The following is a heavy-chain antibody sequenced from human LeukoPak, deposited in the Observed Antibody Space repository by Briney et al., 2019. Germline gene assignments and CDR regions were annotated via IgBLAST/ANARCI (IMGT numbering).Heavy chain of an antibody. Sequence: PGGSLRLSCAASGFTFSSYGMHWVRQAPGKGLEWVAVIWYDGSNKYYADSVKGRFTISRENSMNTVYLEMNSLRAEDTAVYYCARVSKPAPVLPLDFDYSGQGSLVTLSP. D-gene: IGHD3-10*02. CDR2: IWYDGSNK. V-gene: IGHV3-33*01. J-gene: IGHJ4*02. CDR1: GFTFSSYG. CDR3: ARVSKPAPVLPLDFDY.